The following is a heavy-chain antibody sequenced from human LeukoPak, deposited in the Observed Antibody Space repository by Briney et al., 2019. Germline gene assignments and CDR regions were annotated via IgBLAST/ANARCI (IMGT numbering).Heavy chain of an antibody. CDR1: GYTFTGYY. V-gene: IGHV1-2*02. D-gene: IGHD3-16*01. CDR2: ISPNRGGT. Sequence: ASVKVSCKASGYTFTGYYVHWVRQAPGQGLEWMGWISPNRGGTNYAPKFQGRVTMASDTSINTAYMELSRLTSDDTAVYYCARDVLVGGGHKFDYWGQGTLVTVSS. CDR3: ARDVLVGGGHKFDY. J-gene: IGHJ4*02.